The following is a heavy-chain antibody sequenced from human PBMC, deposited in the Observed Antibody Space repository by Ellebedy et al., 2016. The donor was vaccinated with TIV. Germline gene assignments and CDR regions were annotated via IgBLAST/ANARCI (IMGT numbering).Heavy chain of an antibody. V-gene: IGHV4-61*01. CDR2: IYYSGNT. CDR1: GDSVSSRTYY. CDR3: ARAGVN. J-gene: IGHJ4*02. Sequence: SETLSLXXTVSGDSVSSRTYYWSWIRRPPGKGLEWIGYIYYSGNTKHNPSLKSRVTMSIDTSKNQFSLRLSSVTAADTAVYYCARAGVNWGQGTLVTVSS. D-gene: IGHD2-8*01.